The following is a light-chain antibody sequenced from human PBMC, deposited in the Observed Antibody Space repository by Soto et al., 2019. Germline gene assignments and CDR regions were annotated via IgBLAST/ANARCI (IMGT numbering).Light chain of an antibody. Sequence: QSALTQPASVSGSPGQSITISCTGTGSDVGGYDYVSWYQQHPGKAPKLMIYDVTNRPSGVSNRFSGSKSGNTASLTISGLQAEVEADYYCSSFTSSSSLPYVFGTGTKLTVL. V-gene: IGLV2-14*03. J-gene: IGLJ1*01. CDR1: GSDVGGYDY. CDR2: DVT. CDR3: SSFTSSSSLPYV.